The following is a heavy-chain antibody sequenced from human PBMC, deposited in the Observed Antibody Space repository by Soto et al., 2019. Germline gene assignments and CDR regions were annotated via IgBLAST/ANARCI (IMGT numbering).Heavy chain of an antibody. V-gene: IGHV3-30*18. D-gene: IGHD2-2*02. J-gene: IGHJ4*02. Sequence: QDHLVESGGGVVQPGTSLRLSCAASGFTFNTYGMHWVRQAPGKALEWVAVISYDGSDKFYVDSVKGRFTISRDNSKNPLYLQMSSLRADATAIYYCAKSPNFYCSSPNCYKYYFVYWGQGTLVTVSP. CDR2: ISYDGSDK. CDR3: AKSPNFYCSSPNCYKYYFVY. CDR1: GFTFNTYG.